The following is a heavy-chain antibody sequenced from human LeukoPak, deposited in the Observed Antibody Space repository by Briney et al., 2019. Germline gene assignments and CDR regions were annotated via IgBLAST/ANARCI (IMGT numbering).Heavy chain of an antibody. CDR3: ARDYGSGSYYVFDY. CDR1: GFTFSSHA. Sequence: GGSLRLSCAASGFTFSSHAMNWVRQAPGKGLEWVANINQDGSEKYYVDSVKGRFTISRDNAKNSLYLQMNSLRAEDTAVYYCARDYGSGSYYVFDYWGQGTLVTVSS. D-gene: IGHD3-10*01. V-gene: IGHV3-7*01. J-gene: IGHJ4*02. CDR2: INQDGSEK.